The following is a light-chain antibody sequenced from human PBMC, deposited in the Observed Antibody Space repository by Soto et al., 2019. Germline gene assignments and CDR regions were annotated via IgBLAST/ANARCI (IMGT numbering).Light chain of an antibody. J-gene: IGKJ2*01. CDR1: QTVFHSSYNKDF. CDR2: WAS. V-gene: IGKV4-1*01. CDR3: QQYYSTPRT. Sequence: DIVMTQSPVSLSVSLGERATINCKSSQTVFHSSYNKDFLAWYQQLSGEPPELLLYWASARDSGVPDRFSGSGSGTDFTLTISSLEAEDVAVYYCQQYYSTPRTFGQGTKVDIK.